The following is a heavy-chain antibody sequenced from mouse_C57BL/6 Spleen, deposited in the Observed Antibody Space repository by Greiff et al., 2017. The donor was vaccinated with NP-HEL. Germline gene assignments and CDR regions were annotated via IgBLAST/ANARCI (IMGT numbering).Heavy chain of an antibody. CDR2: IRSKSNNYAT. CDR1: GFSFNTYA. J-gene: IGHJ4*01. D-gene: IGHD1-1*01. V-gene: IGHV10-1*01. Sequence: EVHLVESGGGLVQPKGSLKLSCAASGFSFNTYAMNWVRQAPGKGLEWVARIRSKSNNYATYYADSVKDRFTISRDDSESMLYLQMNNLKTEDTAMYYCVRQGDYYGSSYYYAMDYWGQGTSVTVSS. CDR3: VRQGDYYGSSYYYAMDY.